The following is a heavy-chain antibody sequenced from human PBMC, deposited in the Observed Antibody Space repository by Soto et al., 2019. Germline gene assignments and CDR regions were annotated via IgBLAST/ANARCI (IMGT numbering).Heavy chain of an antibody. CDR2: ISSNGGST. CDR1: GFTFSSYA. D-gene: IGHD2-15*01. Sequence: GWSLRLSCSASGFTFSSYAMHWVRQAPGKGLEYVSAISSNGGSTYYADSVKGRFTISRDNSKNTLYLQMSSLRAEDTAVYYCVKACSKDSLVPFYYWGQRTLATV. CDR3: VKACSKDSLVPFYY. J-gene: IGHJ4*02. V-gene: IGHV3-64D*06.